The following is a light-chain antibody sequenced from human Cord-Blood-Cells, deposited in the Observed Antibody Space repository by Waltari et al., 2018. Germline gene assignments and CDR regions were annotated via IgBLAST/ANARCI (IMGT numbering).Light chain of an antibody. CDR2: KAS. CDR3: QQYNSYSWT. CDR1: QSISSW. J-gene: IGKJ1*01. Sequence: DIQMTQSPSTLSASVGDRVTITYRASQSISSWLAWYQQKPGKAPKLLIYKASSLESGVPSRFSGSGSVTEFTLTISSLQPDDFATYYCQQYNSYSWTFGQGTKVEIK. V-gene: IGKV1-5*03.